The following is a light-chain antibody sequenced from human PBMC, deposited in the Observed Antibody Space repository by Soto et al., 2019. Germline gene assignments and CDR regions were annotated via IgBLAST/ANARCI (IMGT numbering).Light chain of an antibody. CDR1: RSDIGDSNF. CDR2: EVN. J-gene: IGLJ1*01. CDR3: DSFRSGTILV. V-gene: IGLV2-14*01. Sequence: QSALTQPASVSGSPGQSVTISCTGPRSDIGDSNFISWYQHSPGKAPRLLIYEVNNRPSGVSKRFSGSKAGNTASLTTSGLLDDDEADYFCDSFRSGTILVFGSGTKVTVL.